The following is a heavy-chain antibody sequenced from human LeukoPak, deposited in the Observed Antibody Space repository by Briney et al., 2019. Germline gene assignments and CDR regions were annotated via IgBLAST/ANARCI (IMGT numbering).Heavy chain of an antibody. D-gene: IGHD3-22*01. V-gene: IGHV4-59*12. Sequence: SETLPLTCTVSGGSISSYYWSWIRQPPGKGLEWIGYIYYSGSTNYNPSLKSRVTMSVDTSRNQFSLKLSSVTAADTAVYYCARDRGSSGYYDYWGQGTLVTVSS. CDR3: ARDRGSSGYYDY. J-gene: IGHJ4*02. CDR2: IYYSGST. CDR1: GGSISSYY.